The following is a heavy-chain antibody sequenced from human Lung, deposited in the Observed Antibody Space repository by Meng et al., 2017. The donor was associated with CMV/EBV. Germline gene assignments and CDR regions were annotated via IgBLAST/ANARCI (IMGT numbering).Heavy chain of an antibody. V-gene: IGHV3-30*09. CDR2: ISYEGSNK. Sequence: TFSSDALHWVRQAPGKGLEWAAVISYEGSNKYYADSVKGRFAISRDNSKNTLYLEMNSLRAEDTAVYYCARDRGVVASPGYYYGLDVWGQGTTVTVSS. CDR1: TFSSDA. D-gene: IGHD2-15*01. J-gene: IGHJ6*02. CDR3: ARDRGVVASPGYYYGLDV.